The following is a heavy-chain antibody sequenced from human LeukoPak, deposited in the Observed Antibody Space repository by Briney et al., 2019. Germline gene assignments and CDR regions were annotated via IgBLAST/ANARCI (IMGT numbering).Heavy chain of an antibody. CDR2: ISYDGSNK. CDR1: GFTLSSYG. CDR3: AKDRKESYYDILTGPYSYYFDY. Sequence: GGSLRLSCAASGFTLSSYGMHWVRQAPGKGLEWVAVISYDGSNKYYADSVKGRFTISRDNSKNTLYLQMNSLRAEDTAVYYCAKDRKESYYDILTGPYSYYFDYWGQGTLVTVSS. V-gene: IGHV3-30*18. D-gene: IGHD3-9*01. J-gene: IGHJ4*02.